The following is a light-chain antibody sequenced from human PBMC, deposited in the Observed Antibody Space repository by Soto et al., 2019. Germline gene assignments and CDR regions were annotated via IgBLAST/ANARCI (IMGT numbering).Light chain of an antibody. CDR2: EVT. CDR1: RRDVGGYNY. Sequence: QSVLTQPASVSGSPGQSITISCTGTRRDVGGYNYVSWYQQYPGKSHKLLIYEVTHRPSGVSNRFSGSKSGNTASLTISGLQAEDEADYYCSSYTISNTLPFVFGTGTKLTVL. J-gene: IGLJ1*01. V-gene: IGLV2-14*01. CDR3: SSYTISNTLPFV.